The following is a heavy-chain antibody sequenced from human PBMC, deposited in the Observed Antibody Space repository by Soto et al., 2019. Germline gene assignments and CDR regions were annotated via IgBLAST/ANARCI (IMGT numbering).Heavy chain of an antibody. CDR3: ARWRCSSTSCLVSYYYYGMDV. V-gene: IGHV5-51*01. D-gene: IGHD2-2*01. J-gene: IGHJ6*02. CDR2: IYPGDSDT. Sequence: PGESLKISCKGSGYSFTNDWIGWVRKMPGRGLEWMGIIYPGDSDTRYSPSFQGHVTISADKSISTAYLQWSSLKASDTAMYYCARWRCSSTSCLVSYYYYGMDVWGQGTTVTVSS. CDR1: GYSFTNDW.